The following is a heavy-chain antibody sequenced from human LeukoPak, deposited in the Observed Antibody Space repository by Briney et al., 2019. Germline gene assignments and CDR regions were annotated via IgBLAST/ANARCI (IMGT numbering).Heavy chain of an antibody. CDR3: VRRAFDI. CDR1: GFTFSSYC. J-gene: IGHJ3*02. Sequence: GGSLRLSCAASGFTFSSYCMHWVRQAPGKGLMCVSRVNSDGSSTSYADSVKGRFTISRDNAKNTLYLQMNSLRAEDTAMYYCVRRAFDIWGQGTMVTVSS. V-gene: IGHV3-74*01. CDR2: VNSDGSST.